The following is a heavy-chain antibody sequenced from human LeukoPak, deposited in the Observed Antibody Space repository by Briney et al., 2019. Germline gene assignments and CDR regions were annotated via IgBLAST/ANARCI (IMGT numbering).Heavy chain of an antibody. CDR3: ARGGVAYSAYYFDY. Sequence: SETLSLTCSVSGGSISGYYWTWIRQPAGKGLEWIGRVYTSGSTHYNPSLKTRLTMSVDTSKNQFSLKLSSVTAADTAVYYCARGGVAYSAYYFDYWGQGTLVTVSS. J-gene: IGHJ4*02. CDR2: VYTSGST. CDR1: GGSISGYY. V-gene: IGHV4-4*07. D-gene: IGHD2-15*01.